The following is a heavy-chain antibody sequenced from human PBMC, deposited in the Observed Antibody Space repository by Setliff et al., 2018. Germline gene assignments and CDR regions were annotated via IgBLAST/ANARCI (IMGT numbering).Heavy chain of an antibody. D-gene: IGHD3-22*01. CDR1: GYSISSGYY. Sequence: SETLSLTCDVSGYSISSGYYWGWVRQPPGKGLEWIGSIYHSGSTYYNPSLKSRVSISVDTSKNQFSLKLSSVTAADTAVYYCARESRYYYDNLGTLDYWGQGTLVTVSS. V-gene: IGHV4-38-2*02. J-gene: IGHJ4*02. CDR3: ARESRYYYDNLGTLDY. CDR2: IYHSGST.